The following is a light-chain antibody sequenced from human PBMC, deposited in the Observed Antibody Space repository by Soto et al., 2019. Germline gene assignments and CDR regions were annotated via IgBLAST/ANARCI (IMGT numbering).Light chain of an antibody. CDR3: SSFAGGGNPVL. J-gene: IGLJ2*01. CDR1: SSDVGGSNY. V-gene: IGLV2-8*01. Sequence: QSALTQPPSASGSLGQSVTISCTGTSSDVGGSNYGSWHQQHPGKAPKVMIYEVTKRPPGVPDRFSGSKSGNTASLTVSGLEAEDEAYYYCSSFAGGGNPVLLGGGTKLTVL. CDR2: EVT.